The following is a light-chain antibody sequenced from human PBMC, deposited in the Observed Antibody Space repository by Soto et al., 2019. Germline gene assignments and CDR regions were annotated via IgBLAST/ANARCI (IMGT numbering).Light chain of an antibody. J-gene: IGKJ1*01. CDR3: QHYNSYSEA. CDR1: QTVNNNY. Sequence: EIVLTQSPATLSLSPGERATLSCRASQTVNNNYVAWYQQKPGQAPRLLIYRASTRATGVPARFSGSGSGTEFTLTISSLQPDDFATYYCQHYNSYSEAFGQGTKVDIK. V-gene: IGKV3D-7*01. CDR2: RAS.